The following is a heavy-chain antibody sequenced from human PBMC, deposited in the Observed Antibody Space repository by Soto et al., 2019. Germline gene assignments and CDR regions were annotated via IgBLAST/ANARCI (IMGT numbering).Heavy chain of an antibody. J-gene: IGHJ4*02. CDR3: AKDFSGFSDY. CDR1: GFTFSNYG. CDR2: ISYDGSNK. D-gene: IGHD3-22*01. Sequence: QVQLVESGGGVVQPGRSLRLSCAASGFTFSNYGMHWVRQAPGKGLEWVAVISYDGSNKYYADSVTGRFNVYRDNSKNTLYLQMNSLRAEDTAVYYCAKDFSGFSDYWGQGTLVTVSS. V-gene: IGHV3-30*18.